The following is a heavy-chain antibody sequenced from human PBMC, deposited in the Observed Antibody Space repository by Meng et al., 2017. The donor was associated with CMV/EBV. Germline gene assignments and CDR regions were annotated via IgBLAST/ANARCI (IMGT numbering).Heavy chain of an antibody. D-gene: IGHD1-14*01. V-gene: IGHV4-34*01. CDR2: INHSGST. J-gene: IGHJ6*02. CDR3: ARGLGRKPHYYYYYGMDV. Sequence: SETLSLTCAVYGGSFNGYYWSWIRQPPGKGLEWIGEINHSGSTNYNPSLKSRVTISVDTSKNQFSLKLSSVTAADTAVYYCARGLGRKPHYYYYYGMDVWGQGTTVTVSS. CDR1: GGSFNGYY.